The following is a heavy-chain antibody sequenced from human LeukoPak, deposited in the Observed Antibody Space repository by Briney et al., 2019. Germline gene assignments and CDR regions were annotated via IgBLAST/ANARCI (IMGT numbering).Heavy chain of an antibody. Sequence: GGSLRLSCAVSGFTVSSNYMSWVRQAPGKGLEWVSVIYTGGSTYYADSVKGRFTISRDNSKNTVYLQINSLRAEDTAVYYCARDWGSSEMWGQGTQVTVSS. J-gene: IGHJ4*02. CDR3: ARDWGSSEM. CDR2: IYTGGST. CDR1: GFTVSSNY. D-gene: IGHD2-2*01. V-gene: IGHV3-66*01.